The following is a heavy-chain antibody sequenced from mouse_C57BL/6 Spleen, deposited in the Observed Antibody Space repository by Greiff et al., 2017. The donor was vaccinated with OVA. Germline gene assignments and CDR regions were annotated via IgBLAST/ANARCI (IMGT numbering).Heavy chain of an antibody. Sequence: VQLQQPGAELVKPGASVKLSCKASGYTFTSYWITWVKQRPGQGLEWIGDIYPGSGSTNYNEKFKSKATLTVDTSSSTAYMQLSSLTSEDSAVYYCARYPYHYAMDYWGQGTSVTVSS. CDR2: IYPGSGST. V-gene: IGHV1-55*01. CDR3: ARYPYHYAMDY. CDR1: GYTFTSYW. J-gene: IGHJ4*01.